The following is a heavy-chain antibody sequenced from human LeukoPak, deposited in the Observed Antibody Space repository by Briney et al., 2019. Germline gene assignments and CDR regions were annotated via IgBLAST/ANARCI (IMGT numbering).Heavy chain of an antibody. V-gene: IGHV4-59*08. CDR2: VYDSGST. CDR3: ARHGGSYSFDY. D-gene: IGHD1-26*01. CDR1: GGSINNYY. Sequence: SETLSLTCTVSGGSINNYYWSWIRQPPGKGLEWIGYVYDSGSTNYNPSLKSRVTISIDTSTNQCSLKMTSVTASDTALYYCARHGGSYSFDYWGQGTLVTVSS. J-gene: IGHJ4*02.